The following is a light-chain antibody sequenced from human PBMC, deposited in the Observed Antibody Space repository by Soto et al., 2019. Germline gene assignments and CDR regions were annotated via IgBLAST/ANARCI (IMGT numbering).Light chain of an antibody. CDR2: GAS. CDR1: QSVSSNY. V-gene: IGKV3-20*01. J-gene: IGKJ2*01. CDR3: QQYGSSPPYT. Sequence: EIVLTQSPGTLSLSPGEGATLSCRASQSVSSNYLAWYQQKPGQAPRLLIFGASNRASDIPDRFSGSGSGTAFTLTISRLAPEDFAVYYCQQYGSSPPYTFGQGTKLEIK.